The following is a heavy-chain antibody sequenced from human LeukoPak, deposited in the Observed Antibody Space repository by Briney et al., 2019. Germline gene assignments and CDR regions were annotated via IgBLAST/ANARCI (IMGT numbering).Heavy chain of an antibody. CDR3: ASGLPITGDDPRQLYYFDY. Sequence: SETLSLTCAVYGGSFSGYYWSWIRQPPGKGLEWIGEINHSGSTNYNPSLKSRVTISVDTSKNQFSLKLSSVTAADTAVYYCASGLPITGDDPRQLYYFDYWGQGTLVTVSS. J-gene: IGHJ4*02. D-gene: IGHD7-27*01. V-gene: IGHV4-34*01. CDR2: INHSGST. CDR1: GGSFSGYY.